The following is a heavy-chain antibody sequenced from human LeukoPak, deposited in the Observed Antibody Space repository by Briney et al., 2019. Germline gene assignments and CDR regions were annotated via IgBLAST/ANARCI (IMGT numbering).Heavy chain of an antibody. CDR3: ARGVEGSWFDP. CDR2: IYYSGST. J-gene: IGHJ5*02. CDR1: GGSISSGGYY. Sequence: SETLSLTCTVSGGSISSGGYYWSWLRQPPGKGLEWIGYIYYSGSTNYNPSLKSRVTISVDTSKNQFSLKLSSVTAADTAVYYCARGVEGSWFDPWGQGTLVTVSS. D-gene: IGHD3-10*01. V-gene: IGHV4-61*08.